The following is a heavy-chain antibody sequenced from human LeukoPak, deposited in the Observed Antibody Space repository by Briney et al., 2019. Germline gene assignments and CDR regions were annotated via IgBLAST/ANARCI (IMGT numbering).Heavy chain of an antibody. D-gene: IGHD2-21*01. CDR3: AKGRSIGPDAFDM. CDR1: GFTLNNYA. Sequence: GGSVRLSCAASGFTLNNYAMSWVRQAPGKGLEWVSVVSESDGSTYSADSVKGRFTMSRDNSKNTLHLQMNGLRAEDTAVYYCAKGRSIGPDAFDMWGQGTMVTVSS. V-gene: IGHV3-23*01. J-gene: IGHJ3*02. CDR2: VSESDGST.